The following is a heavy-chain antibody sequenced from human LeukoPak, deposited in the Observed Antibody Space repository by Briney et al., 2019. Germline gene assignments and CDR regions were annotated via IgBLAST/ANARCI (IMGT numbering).Heavy chain of an antibody. V-gene: IGHV4-38-2*01. D-gene: IGHD3-16*01. CDR2: IYYSGST. CDR1: GFTFSSYA. CDR3: ARRKLGAGAFDI. Sequence: GSLRLSCAASGFTFSSYAMSWVRQPPGKGLEWIGSIYYSGSTNYNPSLKSRVTISVDTSKNQFSLKLSSVTAADTAVYYCARRKLGAGAFDIWGQGTMVTVSS. J-gene: IGHJ3*02.